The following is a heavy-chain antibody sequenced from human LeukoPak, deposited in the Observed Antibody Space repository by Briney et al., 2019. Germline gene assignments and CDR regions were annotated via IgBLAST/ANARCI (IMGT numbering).Heavy chain of an antibody. J-gene: IGHJ4*02. CDR2: IYGGGTT. V-gene: IGHV3-53*01. CDR1: GFTVSSNY. D-gene: IGHD1-7*01. CDR3: ARVMNYAHDY. Sequence: GGSLRLSCAVSGFTVSSNYMSWVRQAPGMGLEWVSVIYGGGTTYYADSVKGRFTISRDNSKNTLYVQMNSLRAEDTAVYYCARVMNYAHDYWGQGTLVTVSS.